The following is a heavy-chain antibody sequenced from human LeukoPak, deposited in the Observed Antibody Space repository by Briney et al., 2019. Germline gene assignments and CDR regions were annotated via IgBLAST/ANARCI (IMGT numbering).Heavy chain of an antibody. J-gene: IGHJ6*02. CDR3: ARDLRSSTSCYSDV. Sequence: PSETLSLTCTVSGGSISSGGYYWSWIRQHPGKGLEWIGYIYYSGSTYYNPSLKSRVTISVDTSKNQFSLKLSSVTAADTAVYYCARDLRSSTSCYSDVWGQGTTVTASS. V-gene: IGHV4-31*03. D-gene: IGHD2-2*01. CDR1: GGSISSGGYY. CDR2: IYYSGST.